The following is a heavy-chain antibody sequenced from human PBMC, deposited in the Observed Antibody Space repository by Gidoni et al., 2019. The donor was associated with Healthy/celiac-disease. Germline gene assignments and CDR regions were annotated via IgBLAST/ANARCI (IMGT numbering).Heavy chain of an antibody. CDR2: IYSASST. CDR1: GFTVSNNY. CDR3: ASAPSYCGGDCYGLFAH. D-gene: IGHD2-21*02. Sequence: DVQLVESGGGLIQPGGSLRLSCAASGFTVSNNYMSWVRQAPGKGLEWVSIIYSASSTYYADSVKGRFTIARDNSKNTLYLQMNSLRAEDTALYYCASAPSYCGGDCYGLFAHWGQGTMVTVSS. V-gene: IGHV3-53*01. J-gene: IGHJ3*01.